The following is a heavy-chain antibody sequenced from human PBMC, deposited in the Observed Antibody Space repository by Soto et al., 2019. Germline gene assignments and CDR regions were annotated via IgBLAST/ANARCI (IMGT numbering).Heavy chain of an antibody. D-gene: IGHD3-3*01. CDR2: IYYSGST. Sequence: SETLSLTCTVSGGSISSYYWSWIRQPPGKGLEWIGYIYYSGSTNYNPSLKSRVTISVDTSKNQFSLKLSSVTAADTAVYYCATQKTYYDFWSGYKSDAFDIWGQGTMVTVSS. CDR1: GGSISSYY. J-gene: IGHJ3*02. V-gene: IGHV4-59*01. CDR3: ATQKTYYDFWSGYKSDAFDI.